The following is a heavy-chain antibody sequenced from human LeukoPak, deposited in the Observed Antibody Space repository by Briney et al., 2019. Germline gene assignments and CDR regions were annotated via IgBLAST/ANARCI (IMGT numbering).Heavy chain of an antibody. CDR2: IYYTGST. CDR3: ARDHCDSSGYYLDY. J-gene: IGHJ4*02. D-gene: IGHD3-22*01. Sequence: SSETLSLTCTVSGGSISSYYWSWIRQPPGKGLEWIGYIYYTGSTNYNPSLKSRVTISVDTSKNQFSLKLSSVTAADTAVYYCARDHCDSSGYYLDYWGQGTLVTVSS. CDR1: GGSISSYY. V-gene: IGHV4-59*01.